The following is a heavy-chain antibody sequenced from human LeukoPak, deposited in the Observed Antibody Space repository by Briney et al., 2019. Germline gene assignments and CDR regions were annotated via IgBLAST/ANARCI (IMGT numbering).Heavy chain of an antibody. J-gene: IGHJ5*02. CDR1: GGSFSGYY. CDR3: ARAAPRNYAGGSWFFDWFDP. D-gene: IGHD2-15*01. V-gene: IGHV4-34*01. Sequence: PSETLSLTCAVYGGSFSGYYWSWIRQPPGKGLEWIGEINHSGSTNYNPSLKSRVTISVDTSKNQFSLKLSSVTAADTAVYYCARAAPRNYAGGSWFFDWFDPWGQGTLVTVSS. CDR2: INHSGST.